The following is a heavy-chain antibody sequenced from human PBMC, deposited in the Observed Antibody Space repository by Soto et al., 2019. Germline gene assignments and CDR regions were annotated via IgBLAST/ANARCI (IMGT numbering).Heavy chain of an antibody. CDR2: IYHSGST. Sequence: PSETLSLTCAVSGGSISSGGYSWSWIRQPPGKGLEWIGYIYHSGSTYYNPSLKSRVTISVDRSKNQFSLKLSSVTAADSAVYYCARGQREKGFDYWGQGTLVTVS. CDR3: ARGQREKGFDY. V-gene: IGHV4-30-2*01. CDR1: GGSISSGGYS. J-gene: IGHJ4*02.